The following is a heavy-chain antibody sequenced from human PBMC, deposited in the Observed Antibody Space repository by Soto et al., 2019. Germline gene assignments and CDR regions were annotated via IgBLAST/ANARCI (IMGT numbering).Heavy chain of an antibody. CDR1: GFTFSSYS. CDR2: ISISSTYI. Sequence: GSLRLSCAASGFTFSSYSMNWVRQAPGKGLEWVSSISISSTYIYYADSVKGRFTVSRDNSKNTLYLQMNSLREDDTAVYYCARSRYYDSSGFSALDAFDIWGQGTMVTVSS. D-gene: IGHD3-22*01. V-gene: IGHV3-21*01. CDR3: ARSRYYDSSGFSALDAFDI. J-gene: IGHJ3*02.